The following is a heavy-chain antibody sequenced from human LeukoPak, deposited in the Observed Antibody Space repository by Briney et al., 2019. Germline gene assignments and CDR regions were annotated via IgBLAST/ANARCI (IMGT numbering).Heavy chain of an antibody. CDR1: GYTLTELS. V-gene: IGHV1-24*01. CDR2: FDPEDGET. J-gene: IGHJ4*02. CDR3: ASEDYYDSSGYYN. D-gene: IGHD3-22*01. Sequence: ASVKVSCKVSGYTLTELSMHWVRQAPGKGLEWMGGFDPEDGETIYAQKFQGRVTITTDESTSTAYMELSSLRSEDTAVYYCASEDYYDSSGYYNWGQGTLVTVSS.